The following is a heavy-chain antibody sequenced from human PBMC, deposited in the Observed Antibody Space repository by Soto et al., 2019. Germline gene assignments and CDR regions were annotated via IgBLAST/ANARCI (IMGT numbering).Heavy chain of an antibody. D-gene: IGHD3-10*01. CDR1: GFTFSSYA. CDR3: AKATMVRGVIPYYFDY. CDR2: ISGSGGST. Sequence: GGSLRLSCAASGFTFSSYAMSWVRQAPGKGLEWVSAISGSGGSTYDADSVKGRFTISRDNSKNTLYLQMNSLRAEDTAVYYCAKATMVRGVIPYYFDYWGQGALVTVSS. J-gene: IGHJ4*02. V-gene: IGHV3-23*01.